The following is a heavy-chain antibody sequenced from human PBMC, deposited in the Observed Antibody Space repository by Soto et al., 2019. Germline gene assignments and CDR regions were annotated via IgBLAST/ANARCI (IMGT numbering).Heavy chain of an antibody. V-gene: IGHV4-39*01. J-gene: IGHJ5*02. CDR3: ASTDYYGSGSLPTFDP. Sequence: ASETLSLTCAVCGSSFSGCYWGWVRKPPGKVLEWIGSIYDSGSTYYNPSLKSRVTISVDTSKNQFFLKLSSVTAADTAVYYCASTDYYGSGSLPTFDPWGQGTLVTVSS. CDR2: IYDSGST. D-gene: IGHD3-10*01. CDR1: GSSFSGCY.